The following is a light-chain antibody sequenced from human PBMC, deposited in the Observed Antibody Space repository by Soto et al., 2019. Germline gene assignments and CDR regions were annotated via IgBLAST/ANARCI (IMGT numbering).Light chain of an antibody. CDR1: QGINNY. CDR2: RAS. Sequence: DIQLTQSPSFLSASVGDRVTITCRASQGINNYLVWYQQKPGKAPNLLIYRASTLQSGVPSRFSGSGSGTEFTLTISSLQPEDFATYYCQQCNSYPRTFGQGTKVEIK. V-gene: IGKV1-9*01. J-gene: IGKJ1*01. CDR3: QQCNSYPRT.